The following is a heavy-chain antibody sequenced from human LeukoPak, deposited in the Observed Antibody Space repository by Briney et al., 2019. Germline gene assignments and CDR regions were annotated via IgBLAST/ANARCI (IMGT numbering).Heavy chain of an antibody. CDR1: GFTFSSYV. CDR2: IPYDGSDK. Sequence: GGSLRLSCAASGFTFSSYVMHWVRQAPGKGLEWVAFIPYDGSDKYYADDVEGRFTISRDNSKNTVYLQMNSLSAEDTAVYYCGRDRWAYGSGSHFDYWSQGTLVTVSS. D-gene: IGHD3-10*01. CDR3: GRDRWAYGSGSHFDY. V-gene: IGHV3-30*14. J-gene: IGHJ4*02.